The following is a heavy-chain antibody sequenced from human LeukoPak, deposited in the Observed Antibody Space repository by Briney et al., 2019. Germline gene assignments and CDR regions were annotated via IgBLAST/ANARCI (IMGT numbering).Heavy chain of an antibody. V-gene: IGHV3-23*01. J-gene: IGHJ4*02. Sequence: GGSLRLSCAASGFTFSSYAMSWVRQAPEKGLEWVSAISGSGGSTYYADSVKGRFTISRDNSKNTLYLQMNSLRAEDTAVYYCAKDYDILTGYQYYFDYWGQGTLVTVSS. D-gene: IGHD3-9*01. CDR1: GFTFSSYA. CDR2: ISGSGGST. CDR3: AKDYDILTGYQYYFDY.